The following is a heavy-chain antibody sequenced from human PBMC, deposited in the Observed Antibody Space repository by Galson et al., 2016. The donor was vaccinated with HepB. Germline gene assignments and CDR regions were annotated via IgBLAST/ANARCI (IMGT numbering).Heavy chain of an antibody. CDR2: MSGSGSSV. D-gene: IGHD2-21*02. V-gene: IGHV3-23*01. J-gene: IGHJ2*01. CDR3: ARDSESFPWYFDL. Sequence: SLRLSCAASGFTLGHYAMTWVRQAPGKGLAWVALMSGSGSSVYYADSVKGRFTISRDNSMNTLYLDLNSLRDEDTATYFCARDSESFPWYFDLWGRGTLVAVSS. CDR1: GFTLGHYA.